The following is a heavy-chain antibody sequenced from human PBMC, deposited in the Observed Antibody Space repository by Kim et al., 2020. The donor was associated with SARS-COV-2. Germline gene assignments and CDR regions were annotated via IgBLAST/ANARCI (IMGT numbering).Heavy chain of an antibody. J-gene: IGHJ6*02. CDR3: ARDPIYGSGSYLRWSHYGMDV. V-gene: IGHV3-48*02. D-gene: IGHD3-10*01. CDR1: GFTFSSYS. CDR2: ISSSSSTI. Sequence: GGSLRLSCAASGFTFSSYSMNWVRQAPGKGLEWVSYISSSSSTIYYADSVKGRFTISRDNAKNSLYLQMNSLRDEDTAVYYCARDPIYGSGSYLRWSHYGMDVWGQGPTVTVSS.